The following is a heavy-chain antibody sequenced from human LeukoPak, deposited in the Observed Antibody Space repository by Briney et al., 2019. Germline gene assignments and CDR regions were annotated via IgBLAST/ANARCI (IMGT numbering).Heavy chain of an antibody. CDR2: IIPIFGIA. V-gene: IGHV1-69*05. CDR1: GGTFSSYA. CDR3: ARVQWLLQGAFDI. D-gene: IGHD6-19*01. J-gene: IGHJ3*02. Sequence: GASVKVSCKASGGTFSSYAISWVRQAPGQRLEWMGGIIPIFGIANYAQKFQGRVTITTDESTSTAYMELSSLRSEDTAVYYCARVQWLLQGAFDIWGQGTMVTDSS.